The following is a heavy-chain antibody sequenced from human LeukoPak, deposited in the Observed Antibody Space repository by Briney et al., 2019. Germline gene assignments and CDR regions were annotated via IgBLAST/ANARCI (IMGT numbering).Heavy chain of an antibody. CDR1: GYTFTGYY. CDR3: ASSTVICYYDSRSAFDY. J-gene: IGHJ4*02. Sequence: ASVKVSCKASGYTFTGYYMHWVRQAPGQGLEWMGWINPNSGGTNYAQKFQGRVTMTRDTSISTAYMELSRLRSDDTAVYYCASSTVICYYDSRSAFDYWGQGTLVTVSS. V-gene: IGHV1-2*02. CDR2: INPNSGGT. D-gene: IGHD3-22*01.